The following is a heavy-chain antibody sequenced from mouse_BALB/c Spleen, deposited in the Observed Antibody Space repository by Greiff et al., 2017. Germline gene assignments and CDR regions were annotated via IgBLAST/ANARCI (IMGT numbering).Heavy chain of an antibody. CDR1: GFAFSSYD. V-gene: IGHV5-12-1*01. J-gene: IGHJ4*01. CDR3: ARRGFITTAMDY. Sequence: DVMLVESGGGLVKPGGSLKLSCAASGFAFSSYDMSWVRQTPEKRLEWVAYISSGGGSTYYPDTVKGRFTISRDNAKNTLYLQMSSLKSEDTAMYYCARRGFITTAMDYWGQGTSVTVSS. CDR2: ISSGGGST. D-gene: IGHD1-1*01.